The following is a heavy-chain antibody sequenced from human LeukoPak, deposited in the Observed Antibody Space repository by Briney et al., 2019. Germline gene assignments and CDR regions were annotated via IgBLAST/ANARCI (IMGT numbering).Heavy chain of an antibody. Sequence: GGSLRLSCAASGFTFSSYGMSWVRQAPGKGLEWVSAISGSGGNTYYADSVKGRFTISRDNSKNTLYLQMNSLRAEDTAVYYCAKGFVVVVSATQSSWFDPWGQGTLVTISS. CDR2: ISGSGGNT. CDR3: AKGFVVVVSATQSSWFDP. D-gene: IGHD2-15*01. CDR1: GFTFSSYG. J-gene: IGHJ5*02. V-gene: IGHV3-23*01.